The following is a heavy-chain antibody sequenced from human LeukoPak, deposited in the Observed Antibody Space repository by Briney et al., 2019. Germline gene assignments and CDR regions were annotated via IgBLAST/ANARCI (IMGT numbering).Heavy chain of an antibody. V-gene: IGHV3-23*01. J-gene: IGHJ4*02. CDR3: AKANDDFWSGYSNFDY. D-gene: IGHD3-3*01. CDR2: ISGSGGRT. CDR1: GFTFSSYA. Sequence: GGSLRLSCAASGFTFSSYAMSWVRQAPGKGLEWVSGISGSGGRTNYADSVKGRFTISRDNSKNTLYLQMNSLRAEDTAVYYCAKANDDFWSGYSNFDYWGQGTLVTVSS.